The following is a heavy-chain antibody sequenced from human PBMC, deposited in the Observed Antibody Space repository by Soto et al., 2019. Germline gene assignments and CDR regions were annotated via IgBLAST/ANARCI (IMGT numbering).Heavy chain of an antibody. D-gene: IGHD4-4*01. V-gene: IGHV3-11*06. Sequence: PGGSLRLSCAASGFPFSDYHMSLIRQSPGKGLEWVSYISSSSSYTNYADSVKGRFTISRDNAKNSLYLQMNSLRAEDTAVYYCARTVTNIYDYGMDVWGQGTRVTVSS. J-gene: IGHJ6*02. CDR1: GFPFSDYH. CDR3: ARTVTNIYDYGMDV. CDR2: ISSSSSYT.